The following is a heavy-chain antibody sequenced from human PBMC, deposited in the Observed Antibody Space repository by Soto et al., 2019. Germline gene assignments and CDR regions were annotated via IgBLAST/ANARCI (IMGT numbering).Heavy chain of an antibody. CDR2: ISYHGSDI. CDR3: AKTKGADIPVYS. Sequence: QVHLVESGGGVVQPGTSLTLSCAASGFIFSRDGMHWVRQAPGKGLEWVVVISYHGSDIYYADSVKGRFTISRDNSKNTVYLQMNSLRPEDTALYYWAKTKGADIPVYSWGQGTLVTFSS. V-gene: IGHV3-30*18. D-gene: IGHD3-9*01. J-gene: IGHJ4*02. CDR1: GFIFSRDG.